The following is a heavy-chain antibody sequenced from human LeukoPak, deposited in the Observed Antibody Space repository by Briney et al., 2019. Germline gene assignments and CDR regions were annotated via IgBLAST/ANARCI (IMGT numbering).Heavy chain of an antibody. CDR2: ISGSGGST. CDR3: AKTLYSYGYDLFEFDP. J-gene: IGHJ5*02. D-gene: IGHD5-18*01. V-gene: IGHV3-23*01. CDR1: GFTFSSYA. Sequence: GGSLRLSCAASGFTFSSYAMSWVRQAPGKGLEWVSAISGSGGSTYYADSVKGRSTISRDNSKNTLYLQMNSLRAEDTAVYYCAKTLYSYGYDLFEFDPWGQGTLVTVSS.